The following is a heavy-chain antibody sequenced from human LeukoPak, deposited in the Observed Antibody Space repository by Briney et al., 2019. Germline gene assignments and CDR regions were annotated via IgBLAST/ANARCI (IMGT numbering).Heavy chain of an antibody. CDR3: AREGSSGWYWFDY. D-gene: IGHD6-19*01. V-gene: IGHV3-21*01. CDR2: ISSSSSYI. CDR1: GFTFSSYS. J-gene: IGHJ4*02. Sequence: GGSLRLSCAASGFTFSSYSMNWVRQAPGKGLEWVSSISSSSSYIYYADSVKGRFTISRDNAKNSLYLQMNSLRAEDTAVYYCAREGSSGWYWFDYWGQGTLVTVSS.